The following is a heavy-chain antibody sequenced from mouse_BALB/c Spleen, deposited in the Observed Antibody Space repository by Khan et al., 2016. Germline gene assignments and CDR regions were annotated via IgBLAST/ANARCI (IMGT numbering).Heavy chain of an antibody. V-gene: IGHV14-3*02. CDR3: DGGLGRGDAMDY. Sequence: VQLKESGAELVKPGASVKLSCTASGFNIKDTYMHWVKQRPEQGLEWIGRIDPANGNTKYDPKFQGKATITADTSSNTAYLQLSSLTSEDTAVYYCDGGLGRGDAMDYWGQGTSVTVSS. J-gene: IGHJ4*01. CDR1: GFNIKDTY. CDR2: IDPANGNT. D-gene: IGHD4-1*01.